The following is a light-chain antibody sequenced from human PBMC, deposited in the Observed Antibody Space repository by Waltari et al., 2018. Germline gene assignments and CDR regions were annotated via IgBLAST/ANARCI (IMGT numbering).Light chain of an antibody. CDR2: GAS. Sequence: VILTQSPATLYLSPGERANFSCRASQTVNTYLAWYQQKPGQAPSVLIYGASRRAPYIPDRFSGSWSGTEFTLTINSLEPEDFAVYYCQKYSSSPWTFGQGTKVELK. V-gene: IGKV3-20*01. CDR1: QTVNTY. J-gene: IGKJ1*01. CDR3: QKYSSSPWT.